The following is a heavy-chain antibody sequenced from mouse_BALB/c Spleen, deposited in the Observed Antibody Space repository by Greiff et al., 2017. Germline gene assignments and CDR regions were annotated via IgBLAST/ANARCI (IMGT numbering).Heavy chain of an antibody. V-gene: IGHV5-6-5*01. D-gene: IGHD1-1*01. CDR2: ISSGGST. Sequence: EVKLMESGGGLVKPGGSLKLSCAASGFTFSSYAMSWVRQTPEKRLEWVASISSGGSTYYPDSVKGRFTISRDNARNILYLQMSSLRSEDTAMYYCARGQVYGSRYFDYWGQGTTLTVSS. CDR3: ARGQVYGSRYFDY. J-gene: IGHJ2*01. CDR1: GFTFSSYA.